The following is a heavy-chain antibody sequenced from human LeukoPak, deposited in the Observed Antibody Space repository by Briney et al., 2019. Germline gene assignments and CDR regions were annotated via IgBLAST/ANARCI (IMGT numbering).Heavy chain of an antibody. CDR3: ARDFVNYGDYGYYMDV. Sequence: GSLILSFAGSGFTFITYPMTWLRQAPGKGLEWVSAISGSGGSTYYADSVKGRFTISRDNSKNTLYLQMNSLRAEDTAVYYCARDFVNYGDYGYYMDVWGKGTTVTVSS. D-gene: IGHD4-17*01. CDR1: GFTFITYP. J-gene: IGHJ6*03. V-gene: IGHV3-23*01. CDR2: ISGSGGST.